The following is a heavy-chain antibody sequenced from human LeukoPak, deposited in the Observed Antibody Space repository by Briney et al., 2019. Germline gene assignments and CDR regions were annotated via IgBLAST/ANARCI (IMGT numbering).Heavy chain of an antibody. Sequence: GGSLRLSCAASGFTFSSYGMHWVRQAPGKGLEWVAVIWYDGSNKYYADSVKGRFTISRDNSKNTVYLQMNSLRAEDTAVYYCTRDLVGATSDFWGQGTLVTVSS. V-gene: IGHV3-33*01. J-gene: IGHJ4*02. CDR1: GFTFSSYG. CDR2: IWYDGSNK. D-gene: IGHD1-26*01. CDR3: TRDLVGATSDF.